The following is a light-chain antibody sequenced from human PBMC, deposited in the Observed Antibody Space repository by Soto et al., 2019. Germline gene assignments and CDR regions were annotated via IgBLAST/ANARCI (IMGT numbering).Light chain of an antibody. J-gene: IGLJ1*01. V-gene: IGLV1-51*02. CDR3: GTRDSSLSADV. CDR1: SSDVGSNY. CDR2: ETN. Sequence: QSVLTQPPSVSAAPGQTVTISCSGSSSDVGSNYVCWYQQFSGSAPKLLIYETNKRSSGIPDRFSGSKSGASATLAITGLQTGDEVDYYCGTRDSSLSADVFXTRTNVTVL.